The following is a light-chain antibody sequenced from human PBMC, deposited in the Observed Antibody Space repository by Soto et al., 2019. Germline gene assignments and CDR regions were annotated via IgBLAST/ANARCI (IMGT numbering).Light chain of an antibody. CDR3: QQYGSSPT. J-gene: IGKJ1*01. CDR1: QSVSSSY. V-gene: IGKV3-20*01. CDR2: GAS. Sequence: EIVLTQSPGTLSLSPGERATLSCRASQSVSSSYLAWYQQKPGQAPRLLIYGASSRATGIPDRFSGSGSGTDFTLNISSLEPEDFAVYYCQQYGSSPTFGQWTTVDIX.